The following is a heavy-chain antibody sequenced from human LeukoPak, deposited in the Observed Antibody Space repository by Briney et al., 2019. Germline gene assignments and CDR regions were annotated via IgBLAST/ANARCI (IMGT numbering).Heavy chain of an antibody. CDR1: GFTFSSYA. CDR3: AKRMRLGELSLYNYYYYGMDV. CDR2: ISGSGGST. J-gene: IGHJ6*04. V-gene: IGHV3-23*01. Sequence: GGSLRLSCAASGFTFSSYAMSWVRQAPGKGLEWVSAISGSGGSTYYADYVKGRFSISRDNSKNTLYLQMNSLRAEDTAVYYCAKRMRLGELSLYNYYYYGMDVWGKGTTVTVSS. D-gene: IGHD3-16*02.